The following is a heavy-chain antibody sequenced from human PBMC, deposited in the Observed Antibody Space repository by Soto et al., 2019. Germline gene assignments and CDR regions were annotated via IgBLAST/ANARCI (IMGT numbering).Heavy chain of an antibody. CDR1: GFTFDDYA. D-gene: IGHD3-16*01. V-gene: IGHV3-9*01. J-gene: IGHJ6*03. CDR2: ISWNSGSI. CDR3: SKQTRLRRGKGQRYYDYYYMDV. Sequence: GGSLRLSCAASGFTFDDYAMHWVRQAPGKGLEWVSGISWNSGSIGYADSVKGRFTISRDNAKNSLYLQMNSLSAEDTALYYCSKQTRLRRGKGQRYYDYYYMDVWGKGPTVTVSS.